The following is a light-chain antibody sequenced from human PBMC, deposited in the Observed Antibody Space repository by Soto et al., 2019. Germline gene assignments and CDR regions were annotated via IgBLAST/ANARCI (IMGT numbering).Light chain of an antibody. CDR1: QSISSW. Sequence: DIQMTQSPSTPSASVGDRVTITCRASQSISSWLAWYQQKPGKAPKLLIYDVSNLESGVPSRFSGSGSGTEFTLTISSLQPDDVATYYCKQYNSYSLTFGQGTKVDIK. V-gene: IGKV1-5*01. J-gene: IGKJ1*01. CDR2: DVS. CDR3: KQYNSYSLT.